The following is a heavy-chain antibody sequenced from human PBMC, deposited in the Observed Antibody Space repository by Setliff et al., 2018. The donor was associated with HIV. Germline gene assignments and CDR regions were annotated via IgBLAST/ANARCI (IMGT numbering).Heavy chain of an antibody. CDR3: ANMQWASNAWYSFDY. Sequence: GGSLRLSCAASGFSFSIYEMNWVRQAPGKGLEWLSYISSSSGTIHYVASVEGRFTISRDNAKNSLYLQMNSLRAEDTAVYYCANMQWASNAWYSFDYWGQGALVTVSS. V-gene: IGHV3-48*03. CDR1: GFSFSIYE. CDR2: ISSSSGTI. J-gene: IGHJ4*02. D-gene: IGHD6-19*01.